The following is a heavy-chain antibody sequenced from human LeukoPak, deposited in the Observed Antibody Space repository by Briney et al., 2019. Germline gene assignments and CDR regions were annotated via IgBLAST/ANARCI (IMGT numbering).Heavy chain of an antibody. CDR1: GVSISSYY. V-gene: IGHV4-59*08. D-gene: IGHD6-6*01. Sequence: SETLSLTCTVSGVSISSYYWSWIRQPPGKGLELIGYIYYSGSTNYNPSLKSRVTISVDKSKNQFSLRLYSVTVADTAVYYCARHFAYSSSSYFDYWGQGSLVTVSS. CDR3: ARHFAYSSSSYFDY. CDR2: IYYSGST. J-gene: IGHJ4*02.